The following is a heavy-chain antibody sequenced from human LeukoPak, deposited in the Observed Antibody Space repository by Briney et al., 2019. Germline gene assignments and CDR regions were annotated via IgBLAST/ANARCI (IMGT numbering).Heavy chain of an antibody. D-gene: IGHD6-13*01. CDR2: IYTSGST. CDR3: ARSGYSSSWYSRWDYYYYGMDV. V-gene: IGHV4-61*02. Sequence: SETLSLTCTVSGGSISSGSYYWSWVRQPAGRGLEWVGRIYTSGSTNYNPSLKSRVTISVDTSKTQFSLKLSSVTAADTAVYYCARSGYSSSWYSRWDYYYYGMDVWGQGTTVTVSS. J-gene: IGHJ6*02. CDR1: GGSISSGSYY.